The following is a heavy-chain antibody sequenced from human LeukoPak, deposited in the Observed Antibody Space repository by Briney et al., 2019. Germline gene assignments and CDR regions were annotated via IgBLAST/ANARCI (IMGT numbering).Heavy chain of an antibody. D-gene: IGHD1-26*01. CDR2: ISSNGGST. CDR1: GFTFSSYA. V-gene: IGHV3-64*01. CDR3: ARDGGDGSYNYYYYMDV. Sequence: GGSQRLSCAASGFTFSSYAMHWVRQAPGKGLEYVSAISSNGGSTYYANSVKGRFTISRDNSKNTLYLQMGSLRAEDMAVYYCARDGGDGSYNYYYYMDVWGKGTTVTVSS. J-gene: IGHJ6*03.